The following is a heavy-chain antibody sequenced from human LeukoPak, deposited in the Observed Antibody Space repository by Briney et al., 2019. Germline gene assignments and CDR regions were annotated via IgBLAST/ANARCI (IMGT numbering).Heavy chain of an antibody. V-gene: IGHV3-23*01. CDR2: ISGSGGST. Sequence: GGSLRLSCAASGFTFSSYAMSWVRQAPGKGLEWVSAISGSGGSTYYADSVKGRFTISRDNSKNTLYLQMNSLRAEDTAVCYCAKVGITFGGVIGYFDYWGQGTLVTVSS. CDR1: GFTFSSYA. D-gene: IGHD3-16*02. CDR3: AKVGITFGGVIGYFDY. J-gene: IGHJ4*02.